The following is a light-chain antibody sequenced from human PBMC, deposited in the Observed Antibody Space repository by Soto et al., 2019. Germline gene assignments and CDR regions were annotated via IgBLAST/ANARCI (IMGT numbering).Light chain of an antibody. CDR3: LSKTSTISYG. CDR2: ELS. V-gene: IGLV2-14*01. CDR1: TSDVGGYNY. J-gene: IGLJ1*01. Sequence: SALTQPASVSGSPGQSIAISCTGTTSDVGGYNYVSWYQQHPGKVPKLLIHELSNRPSGVANRFSGSKSGISASLTLSGLHAEDEADYYYLSKTSTISYGFGTETKGTAL.